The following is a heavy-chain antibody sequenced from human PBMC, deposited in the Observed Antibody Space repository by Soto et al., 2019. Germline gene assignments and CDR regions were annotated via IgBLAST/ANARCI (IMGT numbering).Heavy chain of an antibody. D-gene: IGHD2-15*01. CDR1: GFTFSSYS. V-gene: IGHV3-21*01. CDR3: AALGYCSGGSCYSEY. J-gene: IGHJ4*02. Sequence: EVQLVESGGGLVQPGGSLRLSCAASGFTFSSYSMNWVRQAPGKGLEWVSHISSSSSYIYYADSVKGRFTISRDNAKNSLDLQMSSLSAEDTVVYYCAALGYCSGGSCYSEYWGQGNLVTVSS. CDR2: ISSSSSYI.